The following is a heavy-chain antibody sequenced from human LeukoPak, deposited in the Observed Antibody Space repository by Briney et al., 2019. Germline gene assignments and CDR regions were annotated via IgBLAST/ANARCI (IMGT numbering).Heavy chain of an antibody. CDR1: GYTFTSYY. V-gene: IGHV1-46*01. Sequence: ASVKVSCKASGYTFTSYYMHWVRQAPGQGLEWMGIINPSDGSTSYAQKFQGRVTMTRDMSTSTVYMELSSLRSEDTAVYYCARGARGVVTAIRNNPRFDYWGQGTLVTVSS. D-gene: IGHD2-21*02. CDR3: ARGARGVVTAIRNNPRFDY. CDR2: INPSDGST. J-gene: IGHJ4*02.